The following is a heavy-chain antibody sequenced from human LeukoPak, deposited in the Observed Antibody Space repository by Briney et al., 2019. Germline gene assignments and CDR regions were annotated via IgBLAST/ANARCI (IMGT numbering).Heavy chain of an antibody. J-gene: IGHJ6*03. Sequence: PSETLSLTCAVYGGSFSGYYWSWIRQPPGKGLEWIGEINHSGITNYNPSLKSRVTISVDTSKNQFSLRLSPVTAADTAVYYCARLLDSGSYWGSYYYYMDVWGKGTTVTISS. V-gene: IGHV4-34*01. D-gene: IGHD3-10*01. CDR3: ARLLDSGSYWGSYYYYMDV. CDR2: INHSGIT. CDR1: GGSFSGYY.